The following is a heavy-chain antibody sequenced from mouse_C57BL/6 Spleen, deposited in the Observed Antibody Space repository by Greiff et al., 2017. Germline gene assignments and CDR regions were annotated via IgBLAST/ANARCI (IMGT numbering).Heavy chain of an antibody. J-gene: IGHJ4*01. D-gene: IGHD2-2*01. CDR3: DRREGYDEDYYAMDY. CDR1: GYTFTDYY. V-gene: IGHV1-19*01. Sequence: EVQLQQSGPVLVKPGASVKMSCKASGYTFTDYYMNWVKQSHGKCLEWIGVINPYNGGTSYNQKFKVKATWTVDKASSTAYMELNSLTSEDSAVYYCDRREGYDEDYYAMDYWGQGTSVTVSS. CDR2: INPYNGGT.